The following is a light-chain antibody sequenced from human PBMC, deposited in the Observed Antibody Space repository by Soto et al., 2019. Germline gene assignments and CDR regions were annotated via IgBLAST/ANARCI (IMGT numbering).Light chain of an antibody. V-gene: IGKV1-5*01. J-gene: IGKJ2*01. CDR3: QRYNSYSRRT. CDR1: QSISSW. CDR2: DAS. Sequence: DIQMTQSPSTLSASVGDRVTITCRASQSISSWLAWYQQKPGKAPKLLIYDASSLESGVPSRFSGSGSGTEFTLTISSLQPDGFATYYCQRYNSYSRRTCGQGTKLEIK.